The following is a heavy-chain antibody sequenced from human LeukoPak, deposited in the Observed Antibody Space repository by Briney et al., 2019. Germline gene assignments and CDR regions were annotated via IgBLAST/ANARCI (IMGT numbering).Heavy chain of an antibody. V-gene: IGHV3-66*03. CDR3: ARDRAVTQDWVEFDP. D-gene: IGHD4-17*01. CDR2: IRDSGET. CDR1: GFSVSNYY. J-gene: IGHJ5*02. Sequence: GGSLRLSCAGSGFSVSNYYMSWVRQAPGKGLEWVSLIRDSGETFYADSVKGRFTISRDNSKSTMYLQMNRLRVEDTAVYFCARDRAVTQDWVEFDPWGQGTLVTVSS.